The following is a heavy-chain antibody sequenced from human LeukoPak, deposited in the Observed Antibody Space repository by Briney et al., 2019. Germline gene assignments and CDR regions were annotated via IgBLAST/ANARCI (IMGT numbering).Heavy chain of an antibody. CDR1: GDFITASH. Sequence: PSETLSLTCTVSGDFITASHWSWIRQPPGKGLEWIGYIFYTGSTSYNPSLKSRVTISVLTSKNRFSLKLSSVTAADTAVYYCATLTGGDDAFDIWGQGTMVTVSS. CDR3: ATLTGGDDAFDI. V-gene: IGHV4-59*01. CDR2: IFYTGST. J-gene: IGHJ3*02. D-gene: IGHD4-23*01.